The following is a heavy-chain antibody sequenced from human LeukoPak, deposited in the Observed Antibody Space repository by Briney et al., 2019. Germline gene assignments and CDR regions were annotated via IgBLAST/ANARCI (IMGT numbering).Heavy chain of an antibody. Sequence: SETLSLTCAVYGGSFSGYYWSWIRQPPGKGLEWIGEINHSGSTNYNPSLKSRVTISVDTSKNQFSLKLSSVTAADTAVYYCARGSSWYRVSDYWGQGTLVTVSP. D-gene: IGHD6-13*01. J-gene: IGHJ4*02. CDR2: INHSGST. CDR1: GGSFSGYY. CDR3: ARGSSWYRVSDY. V-gene: IGHV4-34*01.